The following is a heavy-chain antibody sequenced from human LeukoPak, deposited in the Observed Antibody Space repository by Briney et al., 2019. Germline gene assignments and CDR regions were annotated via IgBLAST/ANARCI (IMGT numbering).Heavy chain of an antibody. Sequence: GASVKVSCKASGYTFTGYYMHWVRQAPGQGLEWMGIMYPSDGSTTYAQKFQGRVTMTRDTSTSTVYMELRSLRSDDPAVYYCARDRAMVRGSWGERGDYWGQGTLVTVSS. V-gene: IGHV1-46*01. CDR3: ARDRAMVRGSWGERGDY. J-gene: IGHJ4*02. D-gene: IGHD3-10*01. CDR1: GYTFTGYY. CDR2: MYPSDGST.